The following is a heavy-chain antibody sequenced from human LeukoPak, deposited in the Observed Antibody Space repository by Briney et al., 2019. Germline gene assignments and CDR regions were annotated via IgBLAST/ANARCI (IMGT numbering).Heavy chain of an antibody. CDR1: GFPFSSFA. Sequence: AGGSLRLSCAASGFPFSSFAMTWVRQAPGKGLEWVSSITGSGDGTYFADSVKGRFTLSRDNSKNTLYLQMNSLRAEDTAIYYCAKGKQGTYDYWGQGTLVTVSS. CDR2: ITGSGDGT. J-gene: IGHJ4*02. V-gene: IGHV3-23*01. D-gene: IGHD7-27*01. CDR3: AKGKQGTYDY.